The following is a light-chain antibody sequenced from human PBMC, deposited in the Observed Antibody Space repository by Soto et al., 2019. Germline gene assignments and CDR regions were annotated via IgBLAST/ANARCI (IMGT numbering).Light chain of an antibody. CDR3: AAWDDRLSGDV. J-gene: IGLJ2*01. CDR1: SSNIGSNY. CDR2: RNN. Sequence: QSVLTQPPSASGTPGQRVTISCSGSSSNIGSNYVYWYQQLPGTAPTLLIYRNNQRPPGVPDRFSDSKSGTSASLAISWLRFEDEADYYCAAWDDRLSGDVVGGGTKLTVL. V-gene: IGLV1-47*01.